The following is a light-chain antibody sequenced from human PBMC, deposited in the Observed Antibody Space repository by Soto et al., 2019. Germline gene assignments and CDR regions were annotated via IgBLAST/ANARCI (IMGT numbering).Light chain of an antibody. CDR3: QQYNSYPYT. J-gene: IGKJ2*01. CDR2: KAS. CDR1: QSISTW. V-gene: IGKV1-5*03. Sequence: DIQMTQSPSTLSASVGDRVTVTCRASQSISTWLAWYQQKPGKDPKLLIYKASNLESGVPSSFSGSGSGTEFTLTISSLQPDDFATYYCQQYNSYPYTFGQGTKLQIK.